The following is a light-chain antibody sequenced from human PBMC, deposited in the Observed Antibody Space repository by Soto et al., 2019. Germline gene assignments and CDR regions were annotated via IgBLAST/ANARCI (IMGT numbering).Light chain of an antibody. J-gene: IGLJ1*01. CDR1: SSDVGSYNR. Sequence: QSALTQPPSVSGSPGQSVTISCTGTSSDVGSYNRLSWYQQPPGTAPKLIMYEVNTRPSGVPDRFSGSKSGTSASLAITGLQAEDEADYYCQSYDSSLSGREVFGTGTKLTVL. CDR2: EVN. V-gene: IGLV2-18*02. CDR3: QSYDSSLSGREV.